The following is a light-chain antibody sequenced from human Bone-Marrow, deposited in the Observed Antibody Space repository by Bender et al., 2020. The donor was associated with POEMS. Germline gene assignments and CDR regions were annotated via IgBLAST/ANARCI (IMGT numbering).Light chain of an antibody. CDR1: DSNFGGNN. V-gene: IGLV1-44*01. J-gene: IGLJ7*01. Sequence: QSVLTQPPSASGTPGQSVIISCSGTDSNFGGNNVYWYQQLPGTAPKLLIYNNNRRPSGVPDRFSGSKSGTSASLVISGLQSEDEADYYCATWDDGLNGAVFGGGTQMTVL. CDR3: ATWDDGLNGAV. CDR2: NNN.